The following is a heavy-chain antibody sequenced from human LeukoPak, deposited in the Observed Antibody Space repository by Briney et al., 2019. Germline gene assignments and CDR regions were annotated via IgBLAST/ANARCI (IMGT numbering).Heavy chain of an antibody. CDR3: ARDTSGIPFDY. CDR2: ISYDGSNK. V-gene: IGHV3-30*01. Sequence: PGRSLRLSCAASGFTFSSYAMHWVRQAPGKGLEWVAVISYDGSNKYYADSVKGRFTISRDNSKNTLYLQMNSLRAEDTAVYYCARDTSGIPFDYWGQGTLVTVSS. J-gene: IGHJ4*02. D-gene: IGHD3-3*01. CDR1: GFTFSSYA.